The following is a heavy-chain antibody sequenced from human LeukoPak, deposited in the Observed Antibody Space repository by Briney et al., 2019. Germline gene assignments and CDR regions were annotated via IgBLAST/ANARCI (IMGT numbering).Heavy chain of an antibody. CDR1: GFTFSSYA. J-gene: IGHJ4*02. V-gene: IGHV3-30*14. CDR2: ISYDGSNK. D-gene: IGHD6-6*01. CDR3: ASLSLGHY. Sequence: GRSLRLSCAASGFTFSSYAMHWVRQAPGKGLEWVAVISYDGSNKYYADSVKGRFTISRDNSKNTLSLQMNSLRAEDTAVYYCASLSLGHYWGQGTLVTVSS.